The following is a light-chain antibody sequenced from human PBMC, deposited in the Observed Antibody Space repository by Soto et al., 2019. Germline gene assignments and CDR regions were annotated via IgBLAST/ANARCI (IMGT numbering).Light chain of an antibody. J-gene: IGLJ3*02. CDR2: GNN. CDR1: SSNIGAAYD. V-gene: IGLV1-40*01. CDR3: QSYESSLSGWV. Sequence: QSVLTQPPSVSGAPGQKVTISCTRSSSNIGAAYDVHWYQHLPGTAPKLLIYGNNNRPSAVPDRFSGSKSGTSASLAITGLQAEDEADYYCQSYESSLSGWVFGGGTKLTVL.